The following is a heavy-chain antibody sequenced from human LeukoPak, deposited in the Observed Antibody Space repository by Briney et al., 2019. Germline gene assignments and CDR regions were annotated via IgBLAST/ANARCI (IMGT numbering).Heavy chain of an antibody. V-gene: IGHV3-11*01. J-gene: IGHJ4*02. D-gene: IGHD3-10*01. Sequence: PGGSLRLSCAASGFTFSDFYMDWIRQAPGKGLEWVAHISSSGRDIHYLDSVKGRFTISRDNAKNSLYLQMNSLRVEDTAVYYCASGVILSLFDYWGQGNLVTVSS. CDR3: ASGVILSLFDY. CDR1: GFTFSDFY. CDR2: ISSSGRDI.